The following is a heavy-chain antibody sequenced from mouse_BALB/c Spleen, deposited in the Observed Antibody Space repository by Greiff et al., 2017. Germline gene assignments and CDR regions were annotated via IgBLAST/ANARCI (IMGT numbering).Heavy chain of an antibody. V-gene: IGHV5-6-4*01. D-gene: IGHD1-1*01. CDR3: TRDGGYGSSYDYAMDY. CDR1: GFTFSSYT. Sequence: EVQLVESGGGLVKPGGSLKLSCAASGFTFSSYTMSWVRQTPEKRLEWVATISSGGSYTYYPDSVKGRFTISRDNAKNTLYLQMSSLKSEDTAMYYCTRDGGYGSSYDYAMDYWGQGTSVTVSA. CDR2: ISSGGSYT. J-gene: IGHJ4*01.